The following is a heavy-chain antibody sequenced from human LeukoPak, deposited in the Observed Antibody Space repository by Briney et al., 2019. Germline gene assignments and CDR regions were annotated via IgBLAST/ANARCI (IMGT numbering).Heavy chain of an antibody. Sequence: GGSLKISGQGSGYNFATYWIGWVRQVPGKGLEWMGVIYPGNSPTRYSPSFQGQVTISADTSISTAYLHWSSLQSSDTAMYYCAKFHATWYGDTWGQGTLVTVSS. J-gene: IGHJ4*02. D-gene: IGHD6-13*01. V-gene: IGHV5-51*01. CDR1: GYNFATYW. CDR3: AKFHATWYGDT. CDR2: IYPGNSPT.